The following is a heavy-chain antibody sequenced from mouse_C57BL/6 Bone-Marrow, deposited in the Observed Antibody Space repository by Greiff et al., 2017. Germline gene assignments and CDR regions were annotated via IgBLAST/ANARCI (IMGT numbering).Heavy chain of an antibody. D-gene: IGHD2-2*01. J-gene: IGHJ3*01. CDR3: TGRVNKVFAY. CDR2: IRLRSDNYAT. CDR1: GFTFSNYW. V-gene: IGHV6-3*01. Sequence: EVHLVESGGGLVQPGGSMKLSCVASGFTFSNYWMNWVRQSPEKGLEWVAQIRLRSDNYATHYAESVKGRFTISRADSKSSVYLQMHNLRAEDTGIYYCTGRVNKVFAYWGQGTLVTVSA.